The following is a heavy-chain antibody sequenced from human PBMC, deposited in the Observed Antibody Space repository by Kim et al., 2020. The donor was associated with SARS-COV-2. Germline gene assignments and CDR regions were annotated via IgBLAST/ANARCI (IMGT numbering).Heavy chain of an antibody. CDR2: INAKGGGT. J-gene: IGHJ6*03. CDR1: GYTFTGYY. CDR3: AGDFTVTTLNSYSYKDV. D-gene: IGHD4-4*01. V-gene: IGHV1-2*02. Sequence: ASVKVSCKASGYTFTGYYIHWVRQAPGQGLEWMGWINAKGGGTNYAQRFQGRVTMTRDTSISTAYMELSRLTSDDTAVYYCAGDFTVTTLNSYSYKDVWGKGTTVTVSS.